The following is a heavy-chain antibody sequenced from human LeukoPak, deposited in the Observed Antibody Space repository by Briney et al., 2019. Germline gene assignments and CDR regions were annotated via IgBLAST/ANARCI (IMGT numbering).Heavy chain of an antibody. CDR3: ARGSRAVAH. CDR2: INHSGST. V-gene: IGHV4-34*01. D-gene: IGHD2-15*01. J-gene: IGHJ4*02. CDR1: GGSFSGYY. Sequence: SETLSLTCAVYGGSFSGYYWSWIRQPPGKGPEWIGEINHSGSTNYNPSLKSRVTIPVDTSKNQFSLKLSSVTAADTAVYYCARGSRAVAHWGQGTLVTVSS.